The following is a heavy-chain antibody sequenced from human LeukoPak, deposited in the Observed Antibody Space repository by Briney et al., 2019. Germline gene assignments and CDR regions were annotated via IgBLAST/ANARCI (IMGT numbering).Heavy chain of an antibody. CDR2: IYYSGST. V-gene: IGHV4-39*01. J-gene: IGHJ4*02. CDR3: ARNSTYYYDRSTYSYFDD. D-gene: IGHD3-22*01. Sequence: SETLSLTCTVSGASISKITYYWGWIRQPPGKGLEWIGSIYYSGSTHYNPSLKSRVTISVDTSKNQLSLKLSSVTAADTAMYYCARNSTYYYDRSTYSYFDDWGQGTLVTVSS. CDR1: GASISKITYY.